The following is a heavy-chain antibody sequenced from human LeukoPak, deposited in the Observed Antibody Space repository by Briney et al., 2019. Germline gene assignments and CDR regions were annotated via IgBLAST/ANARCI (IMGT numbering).Heavy chain of an antibody. Sequence: GGSLRLSCAASGFTFSSHWMQWVRQAPGKGLEWVSYISSSGSTIYYADSVKGRFTISRDNAKNSLYLQMNSLRAEDTAVYYCARDHYGNAFDIWGQGTMVTVSS. CDR3: ARDHYGNAFDI. D-gene: IGHD4-17*01. CDR1: GFTFSSHW. V-gene: IGHV3-48*04. CDR2: ISSSGSTI. J-gene: IGHJ3*02.